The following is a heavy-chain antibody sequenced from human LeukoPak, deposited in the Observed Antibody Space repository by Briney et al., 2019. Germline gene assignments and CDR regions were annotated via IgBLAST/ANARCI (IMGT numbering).Heavy chain of an antibody. Sequence: GGSLRLSCAASGFTFSSYGMHWGRQAPGKGLEWVAFIRYDGGNKYYADSVKGRFTISRDNSMNTLYLQMNSLRAEATAVYYCAKPTYYYDSSGYSRRGTNYYYYYMDDWGKGTTVTVSS. V-gene: IGHV3-30*02. D-gene: IGHD3-22*01. CDR1: GFTFSSYG. CDR2: IRYDGGNK. J-gene: IGHJ6*03. CDR3: AKPTYYYDSSGYSRRGTNYYYYYMDD.